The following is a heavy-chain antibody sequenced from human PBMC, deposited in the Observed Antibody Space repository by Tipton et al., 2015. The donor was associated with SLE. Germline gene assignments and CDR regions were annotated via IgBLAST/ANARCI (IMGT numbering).Heavy chain of an antibody. Sequence: VQLVQSGGGLVQPGRSLRLSCAASGFTFDDYAMHWVRQAPGKGLEWVSGISWNSGSIGYADSVKGRFTISRDNAKNSLYLQMNSLRAEDTALYYCAKGSRATTVTSTFDYWGQGTLVTVSS. CDR2: ISWNSGSI. V-gene: IGHV3-9*01. J-gene: IGHJ4*02. D-gene: IGHD4-17*01. CDR1: GFTFDDYA. CDR3: AKGSRATTVTSTFDY.